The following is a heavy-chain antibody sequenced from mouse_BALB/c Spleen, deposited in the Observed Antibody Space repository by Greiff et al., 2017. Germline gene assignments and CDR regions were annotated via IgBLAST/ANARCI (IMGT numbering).Heavy chain of an antibody. CDR3: ARYGNYVYFDV. CDR1: GFTFSSYT. Sequence: EVKLMESGGGLVKPGGSLKLSCAASGFTFSSYTMSWVRQTPEKRLEWVATISSGGGNTYYPDSVKGRFTISRDNAKNNLYLQMSSLRSEDTALYYCARYGNYVYFDVWGAGTTVTVST. D-gene: IGHD2-1*01. V-gene: IGHV5-9*03. J-gene: IGHJ1*01. CDR2: ISSGGGNT.